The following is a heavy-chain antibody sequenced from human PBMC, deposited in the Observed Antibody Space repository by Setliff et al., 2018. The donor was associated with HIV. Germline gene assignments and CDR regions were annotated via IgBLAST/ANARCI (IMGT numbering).Heavy chain of an antibody. CDR3: AREMRTIEGGALDI. D-gene: IGHD1-1*01. Sequence: GESLKISCQASGYSFTKFWIGWVRQMPGKGLEWMGLIYPGDSDTRYSPSFQGQVTISADKSTNTLFLQLSGLKASDTAMYYCAREMRTIEGGALDIWGQGTLVTVSS. J-gene: IGHJ3*02. V-gene: IGHV5-51*01. CDR2: IYPGDSDT. CDR1: GYSFTKFW.